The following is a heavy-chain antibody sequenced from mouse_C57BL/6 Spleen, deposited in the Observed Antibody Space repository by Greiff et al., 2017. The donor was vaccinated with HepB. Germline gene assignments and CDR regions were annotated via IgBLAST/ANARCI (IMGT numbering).Heavy chain of an antibody. J-gene: IGHJ4*01. V-gene: IGHV1-62-2*01. Sequence: VKLQQSGAELVKPGASVKLSCKASGYTFTEYTIHWVKQRSGQGLEWIGWFYPGSGSIKYNEKFKDKATLTADKSSSTVYMELSRLTSEDSAVYFCARHEGYYGRGVDAMDYWGQGTSVTVSS. D-gene: IGHD1-1*01. CDR3: ARHEGYYGRGVDAMDY. CDR1: GYTFTEYT. CDR2: FYPGSGSI.